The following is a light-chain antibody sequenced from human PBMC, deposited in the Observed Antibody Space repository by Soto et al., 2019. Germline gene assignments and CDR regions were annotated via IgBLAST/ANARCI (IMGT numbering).Light chain of an antibody. CDR1: QSVRGSY. J-gene: IGKJ5*01. V-gene: IGKV3-20*01. CDR2: GAS. Sequence: DIVLTQSPGTLSLSPGERVILSCRASQSVRGSYLAWYQQKPGQAPRLLIYGASTRATGIPDRFSGSGSGTDFNLTISSLPPPDRGVYSCQHYNHSPEVTSGQGTRLE. CDR3: QHYNHSPEVT.